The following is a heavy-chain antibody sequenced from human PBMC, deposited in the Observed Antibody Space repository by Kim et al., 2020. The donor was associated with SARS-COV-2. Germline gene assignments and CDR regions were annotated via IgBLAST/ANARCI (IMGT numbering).Heavy chain of an antibody. J-gene: IGHJ6*01. V-gene: IGHV3-30-3*01. D-gene: IGHD3-10*01. Sequence: GGSLRLSCATSGFTFTTYAMHWVRQAPGKGLEWVGVISYDGSNKYYPDSVKGRFTISRDNSKNTLYLQMNSLRAEDTAVYHCARDPWSRLRGVIYSYYG. CDR2: ISYDGSNK. CDR1: GFTFTTYA. CDR3: ARDPWSRLRGVIYSYYG.